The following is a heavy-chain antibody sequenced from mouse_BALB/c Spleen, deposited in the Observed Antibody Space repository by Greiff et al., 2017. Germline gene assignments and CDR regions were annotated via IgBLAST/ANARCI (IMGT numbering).Heavy chain of an antibody. CDR1: GYSFTSYW. D-gene: IGHD1-1*01. Sequence: QVHVKQSGPQLVRPGASVKISCKASGYSFTSYWMHWVKQRPGQGLEWIGMIDPSDSETRLNQKFKDKATLTVDKSSSTAYMQLSSPTSEDSAVYYCARYGGSYAMDYWGQGTSVTVSS. J-gene: IGHJ4*01. CDR3: ARYGGSYAMDY. CDR2: IDPSDSET. V-gene: IGHV1S127*01.